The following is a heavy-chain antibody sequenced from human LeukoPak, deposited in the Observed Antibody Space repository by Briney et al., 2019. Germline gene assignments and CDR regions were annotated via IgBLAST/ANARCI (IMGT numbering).Heavy chain of an antibody. CDR1: GGSISSGGYY. CDR3: ARGATVYYYGSGSSQSVDY. CDR2: IYYSGST. D-gene: IGHD3-10*01. J-gene: IGHJ4*02. V-gene: IGHV4-31*03. Sequence: SETLSLTCTVSGGSISSGGYYWSWIRQHPGKGLEWIGYIYYSGSTYYNPSLKSRVTISEDTSKNQFSLKLSSVTAADTAVYYCARGATVYYYGSGSSQSVDYWGQGTLVTVSS.